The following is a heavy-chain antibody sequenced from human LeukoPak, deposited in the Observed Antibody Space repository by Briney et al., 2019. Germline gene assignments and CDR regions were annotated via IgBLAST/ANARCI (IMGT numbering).Heavy chain of an antibody. CDR3: AASTPTDYYDSSGYPP. J-gene: IGHJ5*02. D-gene: IGHD3-22*01. V-gene: IGHV1-58*01. CDR2: IVVGSGNT. Sequence: SVKVSCKASGFTFTSSAVQWVRQARGQRLEWIGWIVVGSGNTNYAQKFQERVTITRDMSTSTAYMEPSSLRSEDTAVYYCAASTPTDYYDSSGYPPWGQGTLVTVSS. CDR1: GFTFTSSA.